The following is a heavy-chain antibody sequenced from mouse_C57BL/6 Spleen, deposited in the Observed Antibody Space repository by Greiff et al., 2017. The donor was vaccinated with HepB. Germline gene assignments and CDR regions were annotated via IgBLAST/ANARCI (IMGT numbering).Heavy chain of an antibody. Sequence: EVQLQQSGTVLARPGASVKMSCKTSGYTFTSYWMYWVNQRPGKGLEWIGAIYPGNSDTSYNQKFKGKAKMTAVTSAITAYMELSSLTNEDSAVYYCTRQWVYYDYDGGFAYWGQGTLVTVSA. V-gene: IGHV1-5*01. CDR2: IYPGNSDT. D-gene: IGHD2-4*01. CDR3: TRQWVYYDYDGGFAY. CDR1: GYTFTSYW. J-gene: IGHJ3*01.